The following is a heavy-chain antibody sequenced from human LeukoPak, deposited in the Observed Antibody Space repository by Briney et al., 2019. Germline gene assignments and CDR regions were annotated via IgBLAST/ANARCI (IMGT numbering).Heavy chain of an antibody. CDR1: VFTLSSHC. D-gene: IGHD6-19*01. CDR2: IWYDGSNK. CDR3: ARDEYSSGWYLGAFDI. Sequence: GGSVRLSHAACVFTLSSHCMHWVRQAPAKGLEWVAVIWYDGSNKYYADSVKGRFTISRDNSKNTLYLQMNSLRAEDTAVYYCARDEYSSGWYLGAFDIWGQGTMVTVSS. J-gene: IGHJ3*02. V-gene: IGHV3-33*08.